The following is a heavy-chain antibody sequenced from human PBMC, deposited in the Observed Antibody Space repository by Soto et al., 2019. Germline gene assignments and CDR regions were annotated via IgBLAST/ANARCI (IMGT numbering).Heavy chain of an antibody. Sequence: SETLSLTCTVSGGSISSGDYYWSWIRQPPGKGLEWIGYIYYSGSTYYNPSLKSRVTISVDTSKNQFSLKLSSVTAADTAVYYCARGPTIVGAGDDYYYFDYWGQGTLVTVSS. V-gene: IGHV4-30-4*01. CDR1: GGSISSGDYY. D-gene: IGHD1-26*01. CDR3: ARGPTIVGAGDDYYYFDY. J-gene: IGHJ4*02. CDR2: IYYSGST.